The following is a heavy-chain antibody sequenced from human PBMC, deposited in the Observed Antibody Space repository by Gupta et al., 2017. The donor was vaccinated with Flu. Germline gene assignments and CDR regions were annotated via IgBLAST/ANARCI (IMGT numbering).Heavy chain of an antibody. CDR2: IIPIFGTA. CDR1: GGTFSSYA. V-gene: IGHV1-69*06. D-gene: IGHD4-17*01. CDR3: ARVGRDYGGIIPYYYYGMDV. J-gene: IGHJ6*02. Sequence: QVQLVQSGAEVKKPGSSVKVSCKASGGTFSSYAISWVRQAPGQGLEWMGGIIPIFGTANYAQKFQGRVTITADKSTSTAYMELSSLRSEDTAVYYCARVGRDYGGIIPYYYYGMDVWGQGTTVTVSS.